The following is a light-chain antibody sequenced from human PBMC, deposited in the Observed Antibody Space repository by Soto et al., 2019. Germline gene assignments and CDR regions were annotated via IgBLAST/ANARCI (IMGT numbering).Light chain of an antibody. CDR3: RRRYVYPWS. CDR2: SAS. CDR1: QGMSNY. J-gene: IGKJ1*01. Sequence: DIQMTQSPSAMSASVGDRVTITCRASQGMSNYLSWFQQKPGKVPKRLIYSASSLQSGVPSRFSGSGSGAEFVLTISSLQPEDSATYCCRRRYVYPWSFGQGTKVEI. V-gene: IGKV1-17*03.